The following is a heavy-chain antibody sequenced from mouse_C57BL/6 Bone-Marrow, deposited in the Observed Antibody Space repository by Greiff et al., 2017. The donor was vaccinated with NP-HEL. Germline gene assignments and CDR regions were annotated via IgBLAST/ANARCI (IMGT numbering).Heavy chain of an antibody. D-gene: IGHD2-14*01. CDR1: GYTFTSYG. J-gene: IGHJ4*01. Sequence: VQLQQSGAELARPGASVKLSCKASGYTFTSYGISWVKQRTGQGLEWIGEIYPRSGNTYYNEKFKGKATLTADKSSSTAYMELRSLTSEDSAVYFCARRRYDGGAMDYGGQGTSVTVSS. CDR3: ARRRYDGGAMDY. CDR2: IYPRSGNT. V-gene: IGHV1-81*01.